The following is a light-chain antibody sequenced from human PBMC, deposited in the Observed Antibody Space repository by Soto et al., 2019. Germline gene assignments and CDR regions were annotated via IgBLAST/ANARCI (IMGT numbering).Light chain of an antibody. CDR3: SSYAGSNNFFYV. V-gene: IGLV2-8*01. CDR1: SSDVGGYNY. J-gene: IGLJ1*01. Sequence: QSALTQPPSAFGSPGQSVTISCTGTSSDVGGYNYVSWYQQHPGKAPKLMIYEVSKRPSGVPDRFSGSKSGNAASLTVSGLQAEDEADYYCSSYAGSNNFFYVFGTGTKVTVL. CDR2: EVS.